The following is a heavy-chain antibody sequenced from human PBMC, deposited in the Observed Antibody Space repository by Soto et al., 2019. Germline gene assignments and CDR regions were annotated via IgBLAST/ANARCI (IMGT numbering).Heavy chain of an antibody. Sequence: GGSLRLSCAASGFTFSSYGMHWVRQAPGKGLEWVAVIWYDGSNKYYADSVKGRFTISRDNSKNTLYLQMNSLRAEDTAVYYCARDKGYSYGPSTPDYWGQGTLVTVSS. J-gene: IGHJ4*02. CDR3: ARDKGYSYGPSTPDY. CDR2: IWYDGSNK. V-gene: IGHV3-33*01. D-gene: IGHD5-18*01. CDR1: GFTFSSYG.